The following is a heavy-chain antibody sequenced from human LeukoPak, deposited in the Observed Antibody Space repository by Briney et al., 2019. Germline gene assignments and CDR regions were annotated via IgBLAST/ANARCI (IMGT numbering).Heavy chain of an antibody. CDR1: GGPLNGYY. V-gene: IGHV4-34*01. D-gene: IGHD2-15*01. CDR2: INQSGTT. Sequence: PSETLSLTCDVLGGPLNGYYWNWIRQSPEKGLEWIGEINQSGTTNYNPSLKSRATIAVDMSKNQFSLKLSSVTAADTAMYYCATLKPFCFTPTCYLNAFDIWGPGTLVTVSS. CDR3: ATLKPFCFTPTCYLNAFDI. J-gene: IGHJ3*02.